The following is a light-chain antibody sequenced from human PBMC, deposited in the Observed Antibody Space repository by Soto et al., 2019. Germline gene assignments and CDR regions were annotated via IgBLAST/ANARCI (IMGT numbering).Light chain of an antibody. CDR1: QDISSW. J-gene: IGKJ5*01. Sequence: DIQMTQSPSSVSASVGDRVTITCRASQDISSWLAWYQHKLGKAHKFLIYAASSLQSGVPSRFSGGGSGTDFTLTITSLQPEGFATYYCQQANSFPSFGQGTRLDSK. CDR3: QQANSFPS. V-gene: IGKV1D-12*01. CDR2: AAS.